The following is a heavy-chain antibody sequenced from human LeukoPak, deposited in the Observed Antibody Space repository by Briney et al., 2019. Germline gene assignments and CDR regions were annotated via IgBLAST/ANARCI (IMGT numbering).Heavy chain of an antibody. D-gene: IGHD3-22*01. V-gene: IGHV3-66*01. CDR1: GFTFSSYA. CDR2: IYSGGST. CDR3: ASSYYTISGLLDY. J-gene: IGHJ4*02. Sequence: PGGSLRLSCAASGFTFSSYAMSWVRQAPGKGLEWVSVIYSGGSTYYADSVKGRFSISRDNSKNTLYLQMNSLRAEDTAVYYCASSYYTISGLLDYWGQGTLVTVSS.